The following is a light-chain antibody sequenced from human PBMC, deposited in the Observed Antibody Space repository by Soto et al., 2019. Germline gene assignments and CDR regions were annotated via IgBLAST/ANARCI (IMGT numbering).Light chain of an antibody. Sequence: DLQMTQSPSSLSASVGDRVTITCRASQGISSYLNWYQQKPGKAPKLPIYAASSLQSGVPSRFSGSGSGTDFTLTISSLQPEDFATYYCQHSYSTLYTFGQGTKLEIK. CDR3: QHSYSTLYT. CDR1: QGISSY. V-gene: IGKV1-39*01. CDR2: AAS. J-gene: IGKJ2*01.